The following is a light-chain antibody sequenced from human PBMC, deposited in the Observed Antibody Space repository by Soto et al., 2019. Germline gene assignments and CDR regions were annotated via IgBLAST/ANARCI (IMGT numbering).Light chain of an antibody. CDR2: NND. CDR1: GSNFGSNT. V-gene: IGLV1-44*01. J-gene: IGLJ1*01. Sequence: QSALTQPPSVSGAPGQRVTISCSGSGSNFGSNTVNWYQHLPGTAPKLLIYNNDQRPSGVPDRFSGSKSGTSASLAISGLQSDDEADYYCAAWDDRLKGYVFGTGTKVTVL. CDR3: AAWDDRLKGYV.